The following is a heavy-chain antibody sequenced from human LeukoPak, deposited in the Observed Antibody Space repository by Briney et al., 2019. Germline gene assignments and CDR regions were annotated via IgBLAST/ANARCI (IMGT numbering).Heavy chain of an antibody. CDR1: GCTFSSYA. Sequence: GASVKVSCKASGCTFSSYAISWVRQAPGQGLEWMGGIIPIFGTANYAQKFQGRVTITADESTSTAYMELSSLRSEDTAVYYCARDLYCSSTSCYDYWGQGTLVSVSS. D-gene: IGHD2-2*01. CDR3: ARDLYCSSTSCYDY. J-gene: IGHJ4*02. V-gene: IGHV1-69*13. CDR2: IIPIFGTA.